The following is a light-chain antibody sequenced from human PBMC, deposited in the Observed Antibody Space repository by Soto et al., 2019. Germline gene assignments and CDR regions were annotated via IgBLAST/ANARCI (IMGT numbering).Light chain of an antibody. CDR1: SSNIGKDF. V-gene: IGLV1-47*01. J-gene: IGLJ2*01. Sequence: QSVRTQPPSVSGTPGQTVTISCSGSSSNIGKDFVSWYQQFPGTAPKLLIYTDNQRPSGVPDRFSGSKSGTSASLAISGLRSEDESTYYCSTCDDRLSGFVILGGGTKVTVL. CDR2: TDN. CDR3: STCDDRLSGFVI.